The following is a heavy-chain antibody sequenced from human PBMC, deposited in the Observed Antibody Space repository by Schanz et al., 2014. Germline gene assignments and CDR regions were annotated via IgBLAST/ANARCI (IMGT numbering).Heavy chain of an antibody. Sequence: QVQLVQSGAEVKKPGASVKVSCKASGYTFTSYGISWVRQAPGQGLEWMGWISVYTGNTKYGQKVQGRVTMTADTSTNTAYVELRSLRSDDTAVYYCAKAEYDILTDSYSRLDPWGQGTLVTVSS. CDR3: AKAEYDILTDSYSRLDP. V-gene: IGHV1-18*01. CDR1: GYTFTSYG. J-gene: IGHJ5*02. CDR2: ISVYTGNT. D-gene: IGHD3-9*01.